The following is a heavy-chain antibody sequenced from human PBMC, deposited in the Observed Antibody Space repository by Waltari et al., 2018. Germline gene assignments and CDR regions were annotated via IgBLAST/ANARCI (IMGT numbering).Heavy chain of an antibody. Sequence: QVQLQQWGAGLLKPSETLSLTCAVYGGSFSGYYCSWIRQPPGKGLEWIGEINHSGSTNYNPSLKSRVTISVDTSKNQFSLKLSSVTAADTAVYYCARVSEVGAHSYWGQGTLVTVSS. CDR2: INHSGST. CDR1: GGSFSGYY. CDR3: ARVSEVGAHSY. D-gene: IGHD1-26*01. J-gene: IGHJ4*02. V-gene: IGHV4-34*01.